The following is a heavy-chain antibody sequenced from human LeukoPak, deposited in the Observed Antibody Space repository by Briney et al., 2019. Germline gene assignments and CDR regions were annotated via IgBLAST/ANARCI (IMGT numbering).Heavy chain of an antibody. CDR2: IGIAGDT. V-gene: IGHV3-13*01. CDR1: GFTFSSYD. J-gene: IGHJ2*01. CDR3: AKARSPTLGYFDL. D-gene: IGHD1-26*01. Sequence: PGGSLRLSCAASGFTFSSYDMHWVRQVTGKGLEWVSGIGIAGDTYYVASVKGRFTISRENAQNSVYLQMNILGAEDTAVYYCAKARSPTLGYFDLWGRGTLVTVSS.